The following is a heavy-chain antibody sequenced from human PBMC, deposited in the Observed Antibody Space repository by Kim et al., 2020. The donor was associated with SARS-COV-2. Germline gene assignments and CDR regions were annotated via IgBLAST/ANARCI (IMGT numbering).Heavy chain of an antibody. V-gene: IGHV1-69*13. CDR2: IIPIFGTA. CDR1: GGTFSSYA. Sequence: SVKVSCKASGGTFSSYAISWVRQAPGQGLEWMGGIIPIFGTANYAQKFQGRVTITADESTSTAYMELSSLRSEDTAVYYCARGGGGYCRGGSCYGAYYYYGMDVWGQGTTVTVSS. D-gene: IGHD2-15*01. J-gene: IGHJ6*02. CDR3: ARGGGGYCRGGSCYGAYYYYGMDV.